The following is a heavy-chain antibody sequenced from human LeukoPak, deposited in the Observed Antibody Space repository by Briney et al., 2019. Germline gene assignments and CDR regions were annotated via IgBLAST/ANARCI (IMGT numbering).Heavy chain of an antibody. V-gene: IGHV3-9*01. D-gene: IGHD3-10*01. CDR3: ARDRIRNHDSGYSYGMDV. CDR2: ISWNSGSI. CDR1: GFTFSDYA. Sequence: SGGSLRLSCAASGFTFSDYAMHWVRQAPGKGLEWVSGISWNSGSIGYADSVKGRFTISRDNAKNSLYLQMNSLRAEDTAVYYCARDRIRNHDSGYSYGMDVWGQGTTVTVSS. J-gene: IGHJ6*02.